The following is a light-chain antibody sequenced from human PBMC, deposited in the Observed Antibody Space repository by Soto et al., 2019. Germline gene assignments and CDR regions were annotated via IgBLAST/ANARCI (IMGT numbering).Light chain of an antibody. V-gene: IGKV3-15*01. J-gene: IGKJ1*01. Sequence: EVVMTQSPAALSVSPGERATLSCRASQSINSNLAWYQQKPGQAPRLLTYGASTLATGIPARFSGAGSGTDFTLTISSLQSEDFAVYYCQQYNTWPGWTFGQGTKVDIK. CDR2: GAS. CDR3: QQYNTWPGWT. CDR1: QSINSN.